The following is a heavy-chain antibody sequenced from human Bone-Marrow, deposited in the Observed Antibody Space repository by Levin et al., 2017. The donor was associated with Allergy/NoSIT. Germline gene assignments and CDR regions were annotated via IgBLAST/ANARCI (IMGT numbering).Heavy chain of an antibody. J-gene: IGHJ4*02. Sequence: GESLKISCKVSGYTLTELSMHWVRQAPGKGLEWMGGFDPEDGETIYAQKFQGRVTMTEDTSTDTAYMELSSLRSEDTAVYYCATGPVREGGTCDYWGQGTLVTVSS. CDR2: FDPEDGET. CDR3: ATGPVREGGTCDY. CDR1: GYTLTELS. D-gene: IGHD1-26*01. V-gene: IGHV1-24*01.